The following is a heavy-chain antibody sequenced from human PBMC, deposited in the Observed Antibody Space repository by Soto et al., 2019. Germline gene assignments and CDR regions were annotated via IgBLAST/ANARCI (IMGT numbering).Heavy chain of an antibody. CDR1: GGSISSGDYF. CDR3: ARGLVIRPYYYHGMDV. D-gene: IGHD3-9*01. CDR2: ISSIGST. V-gene: IGHV4-30-4*01. Sequence: QVQLQESGPGLMKPSQTLSLTCTVSGGSISSGDYFWSWIRQSPGKGLEWIGYISSIGSTYYNPSLKSRVSVSRDTSKNQFSLKLSSMTTTDTAVYYCARGLVIRPYYYHGMDVWGQGTTVTVSS. J-gene: IGHJ6*02.